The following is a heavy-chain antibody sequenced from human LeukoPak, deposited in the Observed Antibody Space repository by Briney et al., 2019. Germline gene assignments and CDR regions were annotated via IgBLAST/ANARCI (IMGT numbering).Heavy chain of an antibody. V-gene: IGHV4-39*07. CDR2: MYHSGDT. D-gene: IGHD2-2*01. CDR3: ASYYCSSTSCSDAFDI. Sequence: SETLSLTCTVSGGSISSYYWGWIRQPPGKGLEWIGSMYHSGDTYYNPSLKSRVTISVDTSKNQLSLKLSSVTAADTAVYYCASYYCSSTSCSDAFDIWGQGTMVTVSS. CDR1: GGSISSYY. J-gene: IGHJ3*02.